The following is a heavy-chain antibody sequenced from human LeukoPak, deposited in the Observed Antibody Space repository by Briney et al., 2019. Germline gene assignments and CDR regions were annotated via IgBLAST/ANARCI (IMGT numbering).Heavy chain of an antibody. CDR3: ALITMVRGVDY. Sequence: GGPLRLSCAASGFTFSSYAMSWVRQAPGKGLEWVSAISGSGGSTYYADSVKGRFTISRDNSKNTLYLQTNSLRAEETAVYYCALITMVRGVDYWGQGTLVTLSS. CDR2: ISGSGGST. V-gene: IGHV3-23*01. D-gene: IGHD3-10*01. J-gene: IGHJ4*02. CDR1: GFTFSSYA.